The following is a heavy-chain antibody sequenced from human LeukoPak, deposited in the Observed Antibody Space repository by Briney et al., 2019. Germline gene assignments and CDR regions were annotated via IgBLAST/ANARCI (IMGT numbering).Heavy chain of an antibody. CDR3: AVLDY. CDR1: GFTFSSNA. J-gene: IGHJ4*02. V-gene: IGHV3-21*01. CDR2: ISSGSSYIYSQ. Sequence: GGSLRLSCTASGFTFSSNAMSWVRQAPEKGLEWVSSISSGSSYIYSQYYADSVKGRFTISKDNAKNSLYLQMNSLRAEDTAVYNCAVLDYWGQGTLVTVSS.